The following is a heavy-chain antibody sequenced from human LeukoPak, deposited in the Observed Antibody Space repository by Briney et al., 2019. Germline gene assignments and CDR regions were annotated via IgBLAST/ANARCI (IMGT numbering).Heavy chain of an antibody. D-gene: IGHD3-10*01. CDR1: GYTFTGYL. J-gene: IGHJ4*02. V-gene: IGHV1-2*02. CDR3: ARDGALYGSGSNRAPFDY. CDR2: INPNSGGT. Sequence: GASVKVSCKASGYTFTGYLMHWVRQVPGQGLEWMGWINPNSGGTNYAQKFQGRVTLTRDTSISAGQMELNRLRSDDTAVYFCARDGALYGSGSNRAPFDYWGQGTLVTVSS.